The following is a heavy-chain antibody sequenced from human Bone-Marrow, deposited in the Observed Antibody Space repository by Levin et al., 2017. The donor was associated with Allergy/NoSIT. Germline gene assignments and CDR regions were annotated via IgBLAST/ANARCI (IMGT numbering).Heavy chain of an antibody. V-gene: IGHV3-30*04. J-gene: IGHJ5*02. CDR1: GFTFSSYA. Sequence: GGSLRLSCAASGFTFSSYAMHWVRQAPGKGLEWVAVISYDGSNKYYADSVKGRFTISRDNSKNTLYLQMNSLRAEDTAVYYCARDDVPKWELLHGWFDPWGQGTLVTVSS. CDR2: ISYDGSNK. D-gene: IGHD1-26*01. CDR3: ARDDVPKWELLHGWFDP.